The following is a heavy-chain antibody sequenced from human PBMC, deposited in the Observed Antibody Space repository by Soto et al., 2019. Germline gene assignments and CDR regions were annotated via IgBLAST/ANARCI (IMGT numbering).Heavy chain of an antibody. V-gene: IGHV3-7*03. Sequence: EVSLRLSCAASGFTFSSYWMSWVRQAPGKGLEWVANIKQDGSEKYYVDSVKGRFTISRDNAKNSLYLQMNSLRAEDTAVYYCARRRLAARGWFDTWGQGTLVTVSA. CDR1: GFTFSSYW. CDR2: IKQDGSEK. J-gene: IGHJ5*02. CDR3: ARRRLAARGWFDT. D-gene: IGHD6-6*01.